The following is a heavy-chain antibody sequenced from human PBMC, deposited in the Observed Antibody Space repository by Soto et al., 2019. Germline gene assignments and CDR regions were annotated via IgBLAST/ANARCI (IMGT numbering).Heavy chain of an antibody. CDR1: GGSFSGYY. J-gene: IGHJ6*02. V-gene: IGHV4-34*01. Sequence: KSSETLSLTCAVYGGSFSGYYWSWIRQPPGEGLEWIGEINHSGSTNYNPSLKSRVTISVDTSKNQFSLKLSSVTAADTAVYYCARGYSYGFYYYYGMDVWGQGTTVTVSS. CDR3: ARGYSYGFYYYYGMDV. D-gene: IGHD5-18*01. CDR2: INHSGST.